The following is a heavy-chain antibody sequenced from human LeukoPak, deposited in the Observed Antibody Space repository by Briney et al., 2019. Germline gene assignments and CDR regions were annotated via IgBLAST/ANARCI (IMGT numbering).Heavy chain of an antibody. Sequence: GGSLRLSCAASGFTVSSNYMSWVRQAPGKGLEWVSVIYSGGSTYYADSVKGRFTISRDNSKNTQYLQMNSLRAEDTAVYYCARAQNELWFGDRRTHYYFDYWGQGTLVTVSS. CDR2: IYSGGST. CDR1: GFTVSSNY. V-gene: IGHV3-66*01. J-gene: IGHJ4*02. D-gene: IGHD3-10*01. CDR3: ARAQNELWFGDRRTHYYFDY.